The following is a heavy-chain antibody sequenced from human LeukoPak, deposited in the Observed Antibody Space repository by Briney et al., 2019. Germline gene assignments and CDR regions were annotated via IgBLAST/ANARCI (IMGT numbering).Heavy chain of an antibody. D-gene: IGHD3-9*01. J-gene: IGHJ4*02. CDR1: GFAFGTYS. CDR3: ARVGGHYDVLTGYSYYFDY. CDR2: ISRSSNYK. V-gene: IGHV3-21*01. Sequence: PGGSLRLSCAASGFAFGTYSMNWVRQAPGQGLEWVSFISRSSNYKYYTDSVTGRFTISRDNAKNSLYLQMNSLRAEDTAVYYCARVGGHYDVLTGYSYYFDYWGQGTLVTVSS.